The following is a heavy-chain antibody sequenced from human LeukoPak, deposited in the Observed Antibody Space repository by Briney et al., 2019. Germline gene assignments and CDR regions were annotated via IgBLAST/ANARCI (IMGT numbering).Heavy chain of an antibody. CDR3: AKNSGSKYCSGGSCHGVDY. Sequence: PGGSLRLSCAASGFTVSTNYMSWVRQAPGKGLEWVAVISYDGSNKYYSDSVKGRFTISRDNSKNTLYLQMNSLRAEDTAVYYCAKNSGSKYCSGGSCHGVDYWGQGTLVTVS. D-gene: IGHD2-15*01. CDR2: ISYDGSNK. J-gene: IGHJ4*02. V-gene: IGHV3-30*18. CDR1: GFTVSTNY.